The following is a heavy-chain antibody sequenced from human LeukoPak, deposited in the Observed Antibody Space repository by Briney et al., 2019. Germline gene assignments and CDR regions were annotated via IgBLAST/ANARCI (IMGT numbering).Heavy chain of an antibody. Sequence: SETLSLTCTVSGGSISSSSYYWVWIRQHPVKGLEWIGSIYYSGSIYYNPSLKSRVTMSADTSKNQFSLKLSSVTAADTAVYYCARDGLGYSGYDRSWEVYYFDYWGQGTLVTVSS. D-gene: IGHD5-12*01. V-gene: IGHV4-39*07. CDR1: GGSISSSSYY. CDR3: ARDGLGYSGYDRSWEVYYFDY. CDR2: IYYSGSI. J-gene: IGHJ4*02.